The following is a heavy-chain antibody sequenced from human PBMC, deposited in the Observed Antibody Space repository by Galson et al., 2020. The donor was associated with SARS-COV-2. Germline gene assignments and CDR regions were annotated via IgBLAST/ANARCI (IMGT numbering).Heavy chain of an antibody. D-gene: IGHD1-26*01. CDR1: GGSFSGYY. CDR2: INHSGST. CDR3: ARSLKVLALFDY. V-gene: IGHV4-34*01. J-gene: IGHJ4*02. Sequence: SETLSLTCAVYGGSFSGYYWSWIRQPPGKGLEWIGEINHSGSTNYNPSLKSRVTISVDTSKNQFSLKLSSVTAADTAVYYCARSLKVLALFDYWGQGTLVTVSS.